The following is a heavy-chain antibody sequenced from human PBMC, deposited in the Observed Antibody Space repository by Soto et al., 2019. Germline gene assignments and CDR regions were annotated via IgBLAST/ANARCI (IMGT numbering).Heavy chain of an antibody. V-gene: IGHV1-46*01. CDR1: GYTFTSYS. CDR3: AASPSFWQNYYYGAMDV. Sequence: GASVKVSCKASGYTFTSYSMHWVRQAPGQGLEWMGITNPSGDNTNYAQKFQDRVTITRDLSTHTIYMDFRSLKSEDTAVYYCAASPSFWQNYYYGAMDVCGQGTTVTVSS. CDR2: TNPSGDNT. J-gene: IGHJ6*02.